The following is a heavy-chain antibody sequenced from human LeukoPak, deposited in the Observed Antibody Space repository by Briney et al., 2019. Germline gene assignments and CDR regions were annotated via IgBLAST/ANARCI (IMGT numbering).Heavy chain of an antibody. CDR1: GSSISSRDDY. D-gene: IGHD1-26*01. J-gene: IGHJ4*02. CDR2: IYYSGST. V-gene: IGHV4-30-4*01. CDR3: ARVGHSGNFVDY. Sequence: SETLSLSCTLSGSSISSRDDYWSWTRQPPGNGLEWIGYIYYSGSTYYSPSLKSRVSLSVDTSKNQFSLKLSSMTAAHTAVYYCARVGHSGNFVDYWGQGTLVTVSS.